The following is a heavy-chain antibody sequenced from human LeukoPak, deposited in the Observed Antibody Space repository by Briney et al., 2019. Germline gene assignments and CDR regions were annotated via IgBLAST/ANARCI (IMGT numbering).Heavy chain of an antibody. V-gene: IGHV4-31*03. Sequence: SETLSLTCTVSGGSISSGGYYWSWIPQHPGKGLAWIGYIYYSGSTYYNPSLKSRVTISVYTSKNQFSLKLSSVTAADTAVYYCARSSSGWLPDYWGQGTLVTVSS. CDR3: ARSSSGWLPDY. D-gene: IGHD6-19*01. CDR2: IYYSGST. CDR1: GGSISSGGYY. J-gene: IGHJ4*02.